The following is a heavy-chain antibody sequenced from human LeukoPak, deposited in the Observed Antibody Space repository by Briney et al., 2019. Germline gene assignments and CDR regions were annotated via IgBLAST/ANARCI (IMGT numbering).Heavy chain of an antibody. Sequence: SETLSLTCAVSGGSISSAGYSWGWIRQPPGKGLEWIGYIYYSGSTYYNPSLKSRVTISVDTSKNQFSLKLSPVTAADTAVYYCARVFEYSYGPHAFDIWGQGTMVTVSS. V-gene: IGHV4-30-4*08. J-gene: IGHJ3*02. CDR3: ARVFEYSYGPHAFDI. CDR2: IYYSGST. D-gene: IGHD5-18*01. CDR1: GGSISSAGYS.